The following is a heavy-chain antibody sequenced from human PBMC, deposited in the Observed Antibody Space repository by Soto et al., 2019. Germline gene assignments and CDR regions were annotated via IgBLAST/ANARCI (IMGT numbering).Heavy chain of an antibody. CDR3: ARGLASGSYYLLDY. CDR2: INPNSGDI. V-gene: IGHV1-8*01. J-gene: IGHJ4*02. CDR1: ANSFTSYD. Sequence: ASVTVSCKACANSFTSYDINWVRQATGHGLEWMGWINPNSGDIGYAQKFQGRVTMTRDTAIRTAYMEVSRLRSDDTAVYYCARGLASGSYYLLDYWGQGTLVTVSS. D-gene: IGHD3-10*01.